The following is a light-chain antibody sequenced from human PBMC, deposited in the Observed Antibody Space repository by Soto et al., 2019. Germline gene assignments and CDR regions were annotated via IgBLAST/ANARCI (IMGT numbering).Light chain of an antibody. Sequence: IRVTQSQSSLSASTGDRVTITCRASQGISSYLAWYQQKPGKAPKLLIYAASTLQSGVPSRFSGSGSGTDFTLTISCLQSEDFATYYCQQYYSYPITFGQGTRLEIK. J-gene: IGKJ5*01. CDR1: QGISSY. CDR2: AAS. CDR3: QQYYSYPIT. V-gene: IGKV1-8*01.